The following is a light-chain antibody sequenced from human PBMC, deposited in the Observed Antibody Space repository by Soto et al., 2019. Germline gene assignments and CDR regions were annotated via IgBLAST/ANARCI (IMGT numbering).Light chain of an antibody. V-gene: IGLV2-14*01. Sequence: QSVLTQPASVSGSPGQSITISCTGTSSDVGGYNYVSWYQQHPGKAAKRMIYEVSNRPSGVSNRFSGSKSGNTASLTISALQAEDDAHYYCSSYTSSPLFGTGTKVTVL. CDR1: SSDVGGYNY. CDR3: SSYTSSPL. CDR2: EVS. J-gene: IGLJ1*01.